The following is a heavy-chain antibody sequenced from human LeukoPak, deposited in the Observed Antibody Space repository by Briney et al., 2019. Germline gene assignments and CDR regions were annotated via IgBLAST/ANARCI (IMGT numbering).Heavy chain of an antibody. CDR2: FEREDGER. CDR3: AIPRSRLVQGFAF. J-gene: IGHJ4*02. Sequence: ASVKVFCKVPGNTLRELSIHWVRQTPGKGLEWMGGFEREDGERTYAQKFQGRVTMTEDTSTDTSYMELSNLRSDDTAVYYCAIPRSRLVQGFAFWGQGTLVTVSS. V-gene: IGHV1-24*01. CDR1: GNTLRELS. D-gene: IGHD6-13*01.